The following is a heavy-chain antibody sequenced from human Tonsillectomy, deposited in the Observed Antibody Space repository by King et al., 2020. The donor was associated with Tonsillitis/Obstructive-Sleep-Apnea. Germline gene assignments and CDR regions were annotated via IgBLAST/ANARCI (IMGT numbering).Heavy chain of an antibody. V-gene: IGHV4-34*01. J-gene: IGHJ3*02. Sequence: VQLQQWGARLLKPSETLSLTCAVYGGSFSGYYWSWIRQPPGKGLEWIGEINDSGSTNYNPSLKSRVTISVDTSKNQFSLNLSSVTAADTAVYYCARVPSYSGSYYFAFDIWGQGTMVTVSS. CDR1: GGSFSGYY. D-gene: IGHD1-26*01. CDR2: INDSGST. CDR3: ARVPSYSGSYYFAFDI.